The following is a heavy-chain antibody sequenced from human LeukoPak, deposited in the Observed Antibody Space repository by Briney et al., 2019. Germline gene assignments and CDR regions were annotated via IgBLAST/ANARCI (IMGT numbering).Heavy chain of an antibody. Sequence: TSETLPLTCTVSGGSISSYYWSWIRQPPGKGLEWIGYIYYSGSTNYNPSLKSRVTISVDTSKNQFSLRLSSVTAADTAVYYCARDSSGWYSAWGQGTLVTVSS. CDR1: GGSISSYY. CDR2: IYYSGST. D-gene: IGHD6-19*01. V-gene: IGHV4-59*01. CDR3: ARDSSGWYSA. J-gene: IGHJ5*02.